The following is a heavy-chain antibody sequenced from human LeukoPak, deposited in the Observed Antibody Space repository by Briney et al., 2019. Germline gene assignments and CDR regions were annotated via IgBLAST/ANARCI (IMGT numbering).Heavy chain of an antibody. J-gene: IGHJ4*02. Sequence: PSETLSLTCTVSGGSISSYYWSWIRQPPGKGLEWIGYIYYSGSTNYNPSLKSRVTISVDTSKNQFSLKLSSVTAADTAVYYCARAAYSSGWYLDYWGQGNLVTVSS. D-gene: IGHD6-19*01. CDR1: GGSISSYY. CDR2: IYYSGST. V-gene: IGHV4-59*08. CDR3: ARAAYSSGWYLDY.